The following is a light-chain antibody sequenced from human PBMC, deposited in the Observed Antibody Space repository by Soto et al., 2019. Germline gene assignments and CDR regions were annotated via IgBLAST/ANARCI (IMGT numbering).Light chain of an antibody. J-gene: IGLJ2*01. CDR1: SSDVGTYNY. CDR3: CSYAGGYTHAV. CDR2: DVS. Sequence: QSALTQPRSVSGPPGQSVSISCSGTSSDVGTYNYVSWYHQHPGKAPKLMIYDVSKRPSGVPDRFSGSKPGNTASLTISGLQAEDEADYYCCSYAGGYTHAVFGGGTKLTVL. V-gene: IGLV2-11*01.